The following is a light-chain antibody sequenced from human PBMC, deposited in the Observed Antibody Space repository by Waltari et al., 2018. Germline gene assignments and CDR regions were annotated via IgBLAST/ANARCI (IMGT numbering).Light chain of an antibody. Sequence: DIVMTQSQLSLPVTPGEPASISCRSSQSLLHSNGYNYLDWYLQKPGQSPQLLIYLGSNRASGVPDRFSGSGSGTDFTLKISRVEAEDVGVYYCMQALQTPWAFGPGTKVDIK. CDR3: MQALQTPWA. CDR1: QSLLHSNGYNY. CDR2: LGS. V-gene: IGKV2-28*01. J-gene: IGKJ3*01.